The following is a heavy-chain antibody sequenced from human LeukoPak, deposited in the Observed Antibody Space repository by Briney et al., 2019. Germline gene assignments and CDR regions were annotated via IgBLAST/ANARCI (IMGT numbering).Heavy chain of an antibody. D-gene: IGHD6-19*01. CDR2: INPNSGVT. CDR1: GYTFTGYY. Sequence: ASVKVSCKASGYTFTGYYIHWVRQAPGQGLEWMGSINPNSGVTNYAQNFQGRVTMTRDTSISTAYMELSRLTSDDTAVYYCARRGAVPVEYLQYWGQGTLVTVSS. J-gene: IGHJ1*01. V-gene: IGHV1-2*02. CDR3: ARRGAVPVEYLQY.